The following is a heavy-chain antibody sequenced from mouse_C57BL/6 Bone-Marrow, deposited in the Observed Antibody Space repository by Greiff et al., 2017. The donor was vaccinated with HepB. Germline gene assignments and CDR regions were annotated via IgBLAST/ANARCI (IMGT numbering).Heavy chain of an antibody. J-gene: IGHJ3*01. Sequence: EVQLQESGAELVRPGASVKLSCTASGFNIKDDYMHWVKQRPEQGLEWIGWIDPENGDTEYASKFQGKATITADTSSNTAYLQLSSLTSEDTAVYYCTVYSNHRFAYWGQGTLVTVSA. CDR1: GFNIKDDY. CDR3: TVYSNHRFAY. D-gene: IGHD2-5*01. CDR2: IDPENGDT. V-gene: IGHV14-4*01.